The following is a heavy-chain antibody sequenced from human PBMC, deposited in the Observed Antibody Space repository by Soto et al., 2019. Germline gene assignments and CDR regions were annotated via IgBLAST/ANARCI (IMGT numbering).Heavy chain of an antibody. V-gene: IGHV1-3*01. CDR3: ARESGLVDIVATEALYGMDV. CDR2: INAGNGKT. CDR1: GYTFTNYA. D-gene: IGHD5-12*01. J-gene: IGHJ6*02. Sequence: GASVKVSCKASGYTFTNYAMHWVRQAPGQRLEWVGWINAGNGKTKYSQKFQGRVTIARDTSASTVYMELSSLRSEDTAVYYCARESGLVDIVATEALYGMDVWGQGTTVTVSS.